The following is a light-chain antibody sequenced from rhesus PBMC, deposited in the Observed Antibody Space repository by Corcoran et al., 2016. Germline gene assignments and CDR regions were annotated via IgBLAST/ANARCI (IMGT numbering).Light chain of an antibody. CDR3: LQHISYPLT. V-gene: IGKV1-25*01. CDR2: TAS. CDR1: QGISRY. J-gene: IGKJ4*01. Sequence: DIQMSQSPSSLSASGGDRVTITCRASQGISRYLAWYQQKPGKAPKRLIYTASTLQSGVPSRFRGTGSGTDFTLTIRSLQPEDFSTYYCLQHISYPLTFGGGTKVELK.